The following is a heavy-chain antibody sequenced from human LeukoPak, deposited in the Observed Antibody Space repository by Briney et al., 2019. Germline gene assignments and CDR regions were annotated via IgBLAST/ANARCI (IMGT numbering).Heavy chain of an antibody. CDR1: GGSISSSSYY. CDR2: IYYSGST. CDR3: ARGRGNWNPSWFDP. J-gene: IGHJ5*02. V-gene: IGHV4-39*07. Sequence: SETLSLTCTVSGGSISSSSYYWGWIRQPPGKGLEWIGSIYYSGSTYYNPSLKSRVTISVDTSKNQFSLKLSSVTAADTAVYYCARGRGNWNPSWFDPWGQGTLVTVSS. D-gene: IGHD1-20*01.